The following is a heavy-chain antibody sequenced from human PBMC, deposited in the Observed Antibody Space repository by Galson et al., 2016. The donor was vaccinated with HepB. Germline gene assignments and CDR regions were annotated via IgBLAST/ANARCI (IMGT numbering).Heavy chain of an antibody. D-gene: IGHD1-14*01. CDR3: VRGATSVIPVRTGHDY. V-gene: IGHV1-2*04. J-gene: IGHJ4*02. CDR2: DNPDGGGT. Sequence: SVKVSCKASGYTFTDYHIHWVRQAPGQGLEWVGGDNPDGGGTYYAHKFQGWVTITRDNSNSTAFMELRRLRSDDTAIYFCVRGATSVIPVRTGHDYWGQGTLVIVSS. CDR1: GYTFTDYH.